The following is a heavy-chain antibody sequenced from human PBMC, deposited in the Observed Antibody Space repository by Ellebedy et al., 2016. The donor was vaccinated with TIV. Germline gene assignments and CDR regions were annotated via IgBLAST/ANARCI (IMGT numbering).Heavy chain of an antibody. D-gene: IGHD6-19*01. J-gene: IGHJ4*02. Sequence: GESLKISCKASGYIFTSNWIGWVRQMPGKGLEWMGRIFPADSDTTYSPSFQGRVTISADKSINTAYLQWSSLKASDNGMYYCARLDSSGYAYWGQGTLVTVSS. CDR2: IFPADSDT. CDR3: ARLDSSGYAY. CDR1: GYIFTSNW. V-gene: IGHV5-51*01.